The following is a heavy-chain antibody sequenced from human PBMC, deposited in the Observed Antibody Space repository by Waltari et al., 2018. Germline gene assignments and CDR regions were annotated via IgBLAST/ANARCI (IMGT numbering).Heavy chain of an antibody. D-gene: IGHD1-1*01. Sequence: QVQLHQWGAGLLTPSETLSLPCAVYGGSFRGYYWSGIRQPPGKGLEWIGKTTDSERTKYNPSLKSRISISVDTSKNQFSLTVFSVTAADAAVYYCARGDGTGKYGYWGQGTRVTVSS. V-gene: IGHV4-34*01. J-gene: IGHJ4*02. CDR3: ARGDGTGKYGY. CDR1: GGSFRGYY. CDR2: TTDSERT.